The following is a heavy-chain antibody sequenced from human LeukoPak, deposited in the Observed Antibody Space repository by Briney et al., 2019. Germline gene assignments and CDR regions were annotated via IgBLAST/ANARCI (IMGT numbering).Heavy chain of an antibody. CDR2: IYSGGST. CDR1: GFTVSSNY. V-gene: IGHV3-66*01. CDR3: ARDSGWYSGPYYFDY. J-gene: IGHJ4*02. D-gene: IGHD6-19*01. Sequence: GGSLRLSCAASGFTVSSNYMSWVRQAPGKGLEWVSVIYSGGSTYYSDSVKGRFNISRDNSKNTLYVQMNSLRAEDTAVYYCARDSGWYSGPYYFDYWGQGTLVSVS.